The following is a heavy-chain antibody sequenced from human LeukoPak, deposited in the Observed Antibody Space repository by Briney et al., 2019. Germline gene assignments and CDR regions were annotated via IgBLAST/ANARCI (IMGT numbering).Heavy chain of an antibody. V-gene: IGHV3-30-3*01. J-gene: IGHJ4*02. CDR2: ISYDGSNK. Sequence: LPGGSLRLSCAASGFTFSSYAMHWVRQAPGKGLEWVAVISYDGSNKYYADSVKGRFTISRDNSKNTLYLQMNSLRAEDTAVYYCAKSDYGSGSHQVDYWGQGTLVTVSS. CDR3: AKSDYGSGSHQVDY. CDR1: GFTFSSYA. D-gene: IGHD3-10*01.